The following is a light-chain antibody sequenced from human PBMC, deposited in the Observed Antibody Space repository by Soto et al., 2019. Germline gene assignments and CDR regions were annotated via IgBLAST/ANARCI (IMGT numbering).Light chain of an antibody. Sequence: QSALTQPPSASGSPGQSVTISCTGTSSDVGAYNYVSWYQQHAGKAPKLVIYEVTKRPSGVPDRFSGSKSANTDSLTVSGRQAEDEADYYCSSFASSRTWVFGGGTKLTVL. CDR1: SSDVGAYNY. CDR3: SSFASSRTWV. J-gene: IGLJ3*02. CDR2: EVT. V-gene: IGLV2-8*01.